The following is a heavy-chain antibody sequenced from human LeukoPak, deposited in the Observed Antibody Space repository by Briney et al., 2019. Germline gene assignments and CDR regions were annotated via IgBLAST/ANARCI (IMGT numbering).Heavy chain of an antibody. Sequence: SETLSLTCTVSGGSISSNSYYWGWIRQPPGKGLEWIGTLYYSGSTYYNPSLKSRVSISVDTSKNQFSLKVSSVTAADTAVYYCAESSGRKRIDYWGQGTLVTVSS. D-gene: IGHD3-10*01. V-gene: IGHV4-39*07. CDR1: GGSISSNSYY. CDR2: LYYSGST. J-gene: IGHJ4*02. CDR3: AESSGRKRIDY.